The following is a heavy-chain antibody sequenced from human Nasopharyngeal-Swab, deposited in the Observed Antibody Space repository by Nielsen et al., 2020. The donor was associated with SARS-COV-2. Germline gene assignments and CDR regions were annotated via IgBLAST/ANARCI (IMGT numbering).Heavy chain of an antibody. J-gene: IGHJ6*03. D-gene: IGHD3-10*01. CDR2: INAGNGNT. CDR1: GYTFTSYA. V-gene: IGHV1-3*01. Sequence: ASVKVSCKASGYTFTSYARHWVRQAPGQRLEWMGWINAGNGNTKYSQKFQGRVTITRDTSASTAYMELSSLRSEDTAVYYCARGSMVRGVIEHYYYYYMDVWGKGTTVTVSS. CDR3: ARGSMVRGVIEHYYYYYMDV.